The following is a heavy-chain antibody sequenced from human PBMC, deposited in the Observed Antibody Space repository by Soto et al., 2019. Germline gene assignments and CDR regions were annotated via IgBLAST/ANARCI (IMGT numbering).Heavy chain of an antibody. CDR2: ISAYNGNT. CDR1: GYTFTSYG. Sequence: ASVKVSCKASGYTFTSYGISWVRQAPGQGLEWVGWISAYNGNTNYAQKLQGRVTMTTDTSTSTAYMELRSLRSDATAVYYCARYWVTTVTARIYCWGRGTLVTVSS. CDR3: ARYWVTTVTARIYC. D-gene: IGHD4-17*01. J-gene: IGHJ4*02. V-gene: IGHV1-18*01.